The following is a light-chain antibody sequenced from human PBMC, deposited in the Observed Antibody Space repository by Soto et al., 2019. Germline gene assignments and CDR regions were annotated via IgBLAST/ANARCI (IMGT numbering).Light chain of an antibody. Sequence: EIVMTQSPATLSVSPGERVTLSCRASQSVSDNLAWYQQKPGQAPRLLIYGASTRATTTPAKFSGSGSGTEFTLIMSSLQSEDFAVYFCQQSNNWPYTFGHGTKRDIK. CDR3: QQSNNWPYT. V-gene: IGKV3-15*01. J-gene: IGKJ2*01. CDR1: QSVSDN. CDR2: GAS.